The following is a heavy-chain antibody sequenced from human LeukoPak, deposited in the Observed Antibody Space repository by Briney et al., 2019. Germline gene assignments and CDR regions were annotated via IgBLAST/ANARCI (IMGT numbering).Heavy chain of an antibody. Sequence: SVKVSCKASGGTFSSYAISWVRQAPGQGLEWMGGIIPIFGTANYAQKFQGRVTITADKSTSTAYMELSSLRSEDTAVYYCARDSYYGSGSYYNLNAFDIWGQGTMVTVSS. CDR3: ARDSYYGSGSYYNLNAFDI. V-gene: IGHV1-69*06. CDR2: IIPIFGTA. CDR1: GGTFSSYA. J-gene: IGHJ3*02. D-gene: IGHD3-10*01.